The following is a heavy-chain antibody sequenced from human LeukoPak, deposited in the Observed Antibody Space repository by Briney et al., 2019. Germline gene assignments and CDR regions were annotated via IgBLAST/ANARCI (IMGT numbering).Heavy chain of an antibody. CDR2: ISTKGGST. D-gene: IGHD6-19*01. V-gene: IGHV3-64*02. CDR3: SRDRSGSFDF. J-gene: IGHJ4*02. CDR1: GFIFSNYA. Sequence: GGSLRLSCAASGFIFSNYAMYWVRQAPGKGLESVAAISTKGGSTSYADSVKGRMTISRDDSKNTLFLQMSSLTTDDMGLYFCSRDRSGSFDFWGQGTRVTVSS.